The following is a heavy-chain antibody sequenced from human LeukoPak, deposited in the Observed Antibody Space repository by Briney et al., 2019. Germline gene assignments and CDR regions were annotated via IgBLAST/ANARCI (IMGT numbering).Heavy chain of an antibody. D-gene: IGHD6-19*01. V-gene: IGHV3-23*01. J-gene: IGHJ4*02. CDR1: GFTFSGSA. Sequence: QTGGSLRLSCAASGFTFSGSAMHWVRQAPGKGLEWVSAISGSGGSTYYADSVKGRFTISRDNSKNTLYLQMNSLRAEDTAVYYCAKWIAVAGTSRNVDYWGQGTLVTVSS. CDR3: AKWIAVAGTSRNVDY. CDR2: ISGSGGST.